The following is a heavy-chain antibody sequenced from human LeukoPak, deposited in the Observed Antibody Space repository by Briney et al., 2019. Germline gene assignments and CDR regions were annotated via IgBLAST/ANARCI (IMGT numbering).Heavy chain of an antibody. CDR3: AKEDYSSSWYALDY. D-gene: IGHD6-13*01. J-gene: IGHJ4*02. V-gene: IGHV3-43*02. CDR2: ISGDGGSI. Sequence: GGSLRLSCAPSGFTLDDYAIYWVRQGPGKGVEWVSLISGDGGSIYYADSVKGRFTISRDNSKNSLYLQMNSLRTEDTALYYCAKEDYSSSWYALDYWGQGTLVTVSS. CDR1: GFTLDDYA.